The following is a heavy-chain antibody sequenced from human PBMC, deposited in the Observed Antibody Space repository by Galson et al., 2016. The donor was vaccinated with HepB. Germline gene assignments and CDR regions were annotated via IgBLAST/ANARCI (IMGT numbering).Heavy chain of an antibody. D-gene: IGHD6-25*01. CDR2: IFYTGVT. V-gene: IGHV4-39*07. Sequence: SETLSLTCTVSGGSISSSDFYWAWIRQPPGMGPEWVGSIFYTGVTYYNPSLKSRLTMSVDTSNNQFSLNLSSVTAADTAVYSCAGLARISAATGGWFFDLWGRGTLVTVSS. CDR3: AGLARISAATGGWFFDL. CDR1: GGSISSSDFY. J-gene: IGHJ2*01.